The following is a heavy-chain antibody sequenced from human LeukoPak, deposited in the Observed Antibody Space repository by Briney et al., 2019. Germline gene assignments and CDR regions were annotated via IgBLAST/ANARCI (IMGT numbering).Heavy chain of an antibody. V-gene: IGHV1-18*01. CDR2: ISTYNGDT. D-gene: IGHD3-10*01. CDR1: GYTFTRYG. J-gene: IGHJ3*02. CDR3: ARDLDYYGSGSFFNI. Sequence: ASVKVSCKGSGYTFTRYGITWVRQAPGQGLEWMGWISTYNGDTKYAQKLQGRVTMTRDTSITTAYMELSRLRSDDTAVYYCARDLDYYGSGSFFNIWGQGTMVTVSS.